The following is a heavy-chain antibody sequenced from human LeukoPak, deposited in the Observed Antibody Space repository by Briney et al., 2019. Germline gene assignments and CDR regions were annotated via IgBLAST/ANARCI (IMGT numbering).Heavy chain of an antibody. CDR3: ARGGITGTSDY. J-gene: IGHJ4*01. CDR1: GGSISSYY. V-gene: IGHV4-59*01. D-gene: IGHD1-20*01. Sequence: PSETLPLTCTVSGGSISSYYWSWIRQPPGKGLEWIGYIYYSGSTNYNPSLKSRVTISVDTSKNQFSLKLSSVAATDTAVYYGARGGITGTSDYGGQGTLVTVSS. CDR2: IYYSGST.